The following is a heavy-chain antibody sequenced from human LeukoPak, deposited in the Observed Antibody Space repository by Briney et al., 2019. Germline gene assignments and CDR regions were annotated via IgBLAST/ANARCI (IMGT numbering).Heavy chain of an antibody. J-gene: IGHJ4*02. D-gene: IGHD5-18*01. Sequence: GGSLRLSCAASGFTFSNYWMHWVRQAPGKGLVWVSRINTDGSGTIYADSVKGRFTISRDNAKNTLYLQMNSLTAEDTALYYCARGASSGYRIDYWGQGTLVTVSS. V-gene: IGHV3-74*01. CDR3: ARGASSGYRIDY. CDR1: GFTFSNYW. CDR2: INTDGSGT.